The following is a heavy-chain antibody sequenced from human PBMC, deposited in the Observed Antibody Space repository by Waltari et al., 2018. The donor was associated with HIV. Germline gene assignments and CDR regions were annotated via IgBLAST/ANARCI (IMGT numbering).Heavy chain of an antibody. Sequence: QVQLVESGGGVVQPGRSLRLSCAASGFTFRSYAIHWVRQAPGKGLEWVAVISYDGSNKYYADSVKGRFTISRDNSKNTLYLQMNSLRVEDTAVYYCANSLGSSGRGRFDSWGQGTLVTVSS. CDR2: ISYDGSNK. V-gene: IGHV3-30*18. J-gene: IGHJ4*02. CDR3: ANSLGSSGRGRFDS. CDR1: GFTFRSYA. D-gene: IGHD3-10*01.